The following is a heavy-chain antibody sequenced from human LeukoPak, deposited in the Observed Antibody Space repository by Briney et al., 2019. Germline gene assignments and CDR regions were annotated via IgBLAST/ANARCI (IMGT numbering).Heavy chain of an antibody. Sequence: SETLSLTCTVSGASIRTYYWTWIRQPPGKGLEWIGYIYYSGITNYNPSLKSRVTISVDTSKNQFSLKLSSVTAADTAVYYCARRTDSPNYFDYWDQGTLVTVSS. V-gene: IGHV4-59*08. D-gene: IGHD1-1*01. J-gene: IGHJ4*02. CDR1: GASIRTYY. CDR2: IYYSGIT. CDR3: ARRTDSPNYFDY.